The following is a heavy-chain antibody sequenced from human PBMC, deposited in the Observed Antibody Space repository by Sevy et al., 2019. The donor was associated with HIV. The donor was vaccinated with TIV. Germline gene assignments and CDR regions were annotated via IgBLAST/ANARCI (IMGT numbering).Heavy chain of an antibody. V-gene: IGHV3-21*04. J-gene: IGHJ6*02. CDR3: ARDLKYYYDSSGYYPAYYYYGMDV. CDR2: ISSNSAYI. Sequence: GGSLRLSCAASGFTFSSYSINWVRRAPGKGLEWVSSISSNSAYIHYADSVKGRFTISRDNAKNSLYLQMNSLRAEDTAVYYCARDLKYYYDSSGYYPAYYYYGMDVWGQGTTVTVSS. CDR1: GFTFSSYS. D-gene: IGHD3-22*01.